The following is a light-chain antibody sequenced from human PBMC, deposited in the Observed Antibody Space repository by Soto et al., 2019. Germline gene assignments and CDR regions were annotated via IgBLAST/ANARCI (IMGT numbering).Light chain of an antibody. Sequence: EIVLTQSPATLSLSPGERATLSCRASQSVGSHLLWYQQKPGQAPRLLIFDASNRATGIPARFSGSGSGTDFALSISSLEPEDFAVYYCQHRSSWPLTFGGGTKVEIK. CDR2: DAS. J-gene: IGKJ4*01. V-gene: IGKV3-11*01. CDR1: QSVGSH. CDR3: QHRSSWPLT.